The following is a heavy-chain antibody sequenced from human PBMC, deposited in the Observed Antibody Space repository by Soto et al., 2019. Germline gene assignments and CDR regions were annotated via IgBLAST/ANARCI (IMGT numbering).Heavy chain of an antibody. CDR1: GFTFTSSA. D-gene: IGHD3-3*01. Sequence: SVKVSCKASGFTFTSSAMQWVRQARGQRLEWIGWIVVGSGNTNYAQKFQERVTITRDMSTSTAYMEMSSLRSEDTAVYYCARDLSYDFLNVYSTRDHYGMDGWGQGTTVTGSS. V-gene: IGHV1-58*02. CDR2: IVVGSGNT. J-gene: IGHJ6*02. CDR3: ARDLSYDFLNVYSTRDHYGMDG.